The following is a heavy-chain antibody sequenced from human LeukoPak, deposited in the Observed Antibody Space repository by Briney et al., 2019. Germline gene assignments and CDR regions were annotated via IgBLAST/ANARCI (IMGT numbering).Heavy chain of an antibody. D-gene: IGHD3-16*02. CDR1: GGSISSYY. V-gene: IGHV4-59*01. Sequence: ETLSLTCTVSGGSISSYYWSWLRQPPGKGLEWIGYIYYSGSTNYNPSLTSRVTISVDTSKNQFSLKLSSVTAADTAVYYCARDDDDYVWGSYRYWGQGTLVTVSS. CDR2: IYYSGST. CDR3: ARDDDDYVWGSYRY. J-gene: IGHJ4*02.